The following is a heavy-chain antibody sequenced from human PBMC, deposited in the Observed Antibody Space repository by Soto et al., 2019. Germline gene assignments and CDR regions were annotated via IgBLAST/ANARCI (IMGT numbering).Heavy chain of an antibody. CDR3: ARGGSDGFDL. CDR2: IYITGST. V-gene: IGHV4-4*07. Sequence: SATXSLTGSFCVWCSVTSYCNWIRQPAGTGLEWIGRIYITGSTNIHPSLKSRVAMSVDTSKNQFSLKLTSATAADTAVYYCARGGSDGFDLWGQGTMVNV. D-gene: IGHD3-10*01. J-gene: IGHJ3*01. CDR1: VWCSVTSY.